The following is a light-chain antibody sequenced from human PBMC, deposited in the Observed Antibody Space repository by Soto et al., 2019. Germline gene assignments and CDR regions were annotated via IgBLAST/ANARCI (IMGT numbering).Light chain of an antibody. CDR3: QQRSNWLFT. CDR2: DVS. CDR1: QSVNNY. V-gene: IGKV3-11*01. Sequence: EVVLTQSPATLSLSPGERATLSCRASQSVNNYLAWYQQKPGQAPRLLIYDVSNRATGIPARFSGSGSGADFTLTISSLEPEDFAVYYCQQRSNWLFTFGPGTKVDI. J-gene: IGKJ3*01.